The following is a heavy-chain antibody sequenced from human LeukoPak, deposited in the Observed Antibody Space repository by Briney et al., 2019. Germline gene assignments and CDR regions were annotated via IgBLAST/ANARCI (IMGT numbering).Heavy chain of an antibody. V-gene: IGHV1-8*03. CDR1: GYTFTSYD. D-gene: IGHD6-19*01. CDR2: MNPNSGNT. Sequence: ASVKVSCKASGYTFTSYDINWVRQATGQGLEWMGWMNPNSGNTGYAQKFQGRVTITRNTSISTAYIGLSSLRSEDTAVYYCARHYPGYSSGWGFDYWGQGTLVTVSS. J-gene: IGHJ4*02. CDR3: ARHYPGYSSGWGFDY.